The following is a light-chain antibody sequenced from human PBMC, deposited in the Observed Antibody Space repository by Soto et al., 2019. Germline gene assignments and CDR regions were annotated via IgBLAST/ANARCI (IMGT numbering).Light chain of an antibody. V-gene: IGLV1-40*01. J-gene: IGLJ2*01. CDR1: SSNIGAGYD. CDR2: GNI. Sequence: QSVLTQPPSVSRAPGQRVTISCTGSSSNIGAGYDVHWYQQLPGTAPKLLIYGNINRPSGVPDRFSGSKSGTSASLAITGLRAEDEADYYCQSYDSSLVFGGGTKVTVL. CDR3: QSYDSSLV.